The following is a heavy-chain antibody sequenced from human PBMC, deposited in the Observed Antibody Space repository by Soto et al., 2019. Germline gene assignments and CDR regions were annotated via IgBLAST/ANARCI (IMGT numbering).Heavy chain of an antibody. CDR1: GFTFSTFA. CDR3: ARAPTSRFDY. CDR2: ISSDGFTQ. Sequence: QVQLAESGGGVVQPGRSLRLSCAASGFTFSTFAMHWVRRAPGRGLEWVAVISSDGFTQYYADSIRGRFAISRDNSKNTLYLQMNSLRGEDTAVYYCARAPTSRFDYWGQGTLVTVSA. J-gene: IGHJ4*02. V-gene: IGHV3-30*09.